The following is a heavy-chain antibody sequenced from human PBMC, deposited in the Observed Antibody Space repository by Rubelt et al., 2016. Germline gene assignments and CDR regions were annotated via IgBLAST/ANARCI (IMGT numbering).Heavy chain of an antibody. J-gene: IGHJ5*02. CDR1: GFSLTTSGMC. Sequence: QVTLRESGPALMKPTQTLTLTCTFSGFSLTTSGMCVNWIRQPPGKALEWLARIDWDDGKYYNTSLKTRLTISKDTSKSQVVLTMTDMDPKDTATYYCAHRGRYSSSYWFDPWGQGTLVTVSS. V-gene: IGHV2-70*15. CDR2: IDWDDGK. D-gene: IGHD6-13*01. CDR3: AHRGRYSSSYWFDP.